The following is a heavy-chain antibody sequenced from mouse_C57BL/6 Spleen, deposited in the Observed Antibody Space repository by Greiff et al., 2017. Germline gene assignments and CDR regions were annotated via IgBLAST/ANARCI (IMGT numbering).Heavy chain of an antibody. CDR1: GFTFSDYG. Sequence: EVKLMESGGGLVKPGGSLKLSCAASGFTFSDYGMHWVRQAPEKGLEWVAYISSGSSTIYYADTVKGRFTISRDNAKNTMFLQMTSLRSEDTAMYYCARRLGAMDYWGQGTSVTVSS. V-gene: IGHV5-17*01. CDR2: ISSGSSTI. CDR3: ARRLGAMDY. J-gene: IGHJ4*01.